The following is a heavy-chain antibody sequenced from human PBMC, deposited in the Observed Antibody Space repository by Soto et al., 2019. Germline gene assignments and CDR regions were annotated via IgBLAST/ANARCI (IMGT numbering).Heavy chain of an antibody. D-gene: IGHD3-10*01. CDR3: AREEVYYYGSGSYSYFDY. Sequence: PSETLSLTCTVSGGSISSYYWSWIRQPPGKGLEWIGYIYYSGSTNCNPSLKSRVTISVDTSKNQFSLKLSSVTAADTAVYYCAREEVYYYGSGSYSYFDYWGQGTLVTVSS. CDR1: GGSISSYY. J-gene: IGHJ4*02. V-gene: IGHV4-59*01. CDR2: IYYSGST.